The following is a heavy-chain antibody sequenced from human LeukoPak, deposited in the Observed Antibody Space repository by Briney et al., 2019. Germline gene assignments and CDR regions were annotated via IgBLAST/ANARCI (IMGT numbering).Heavy chain of an antibody. CDR3: ARVWGSIDY. V-gene: IGHV1-8*02. CDR2: MNPNSGNT. J-gene: IGHJ4*02. D-gene: IGHD3-16*01. Sequence: GASVKVSCKASGGTFSSYAISWVRQATGQGLEWVGWMNPNSGNTGNAQKFQGRVTMTRDTSISTAYMELSNLRSEDTAVYYCARVWGSIDYWGQGTLVTVSS. CDR1: GGTFSSYA.